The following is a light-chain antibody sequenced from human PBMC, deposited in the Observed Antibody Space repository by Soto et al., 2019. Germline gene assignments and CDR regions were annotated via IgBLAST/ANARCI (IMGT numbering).Light chain of an antibody. Sequence: EIVLTQSPGTLSLSPGERATLSCRASQSVPSDWLAWYRHKPGQAPRLLIYGASSRATGVPDRVSGSGSGTDFTLTISRREREDFLVYYCQQYGNFPYTFGQGTKLQIK. CDR2: GAS. V-gene: IGKV3-20*01. CDR1: QSVPSDW. CDR3: QQYGNFPYT. J-gene: IGKJ2*01.